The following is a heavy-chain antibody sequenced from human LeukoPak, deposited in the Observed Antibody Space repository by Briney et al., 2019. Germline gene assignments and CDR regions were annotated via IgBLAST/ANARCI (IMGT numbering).Heavy chain of an antibody. V-gene: IGHV3-66*01. CDR3: ARGGGEDAFDI. D-gene: IGHD3-16*01. CDR2: IYSGGST. Sequence: GGSLRLSCAASILTVSSNYLSWVRQAPGKGLEWVSVIYSGGSTYYADSVRGRFTNSRDNSKNTLYLQMNSLRAEDAAVYYCARGGGEDAFDIWGQGTMVTVSS. CDR1: ILTVSSNY. J-gene: IGHJ3*02.